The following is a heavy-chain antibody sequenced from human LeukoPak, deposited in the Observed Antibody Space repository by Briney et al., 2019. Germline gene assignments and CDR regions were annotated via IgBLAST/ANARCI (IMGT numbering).Heavy chain of an antibody. CDR3: ATLIAVAGPGVDY. Sequence: SVKVSCKASGYTFTGYYMHWVRQAPGQGLEWMGWINPNSGGTNYAQKFQGRVTMTRDTSISTAYMELSSLRSEDTAVYYCATLIAVAGPGVDYWGQGTLVTVSS. CDR1: GYTFTGYY. V-gene: IGHV1-2*02. J-gene: IGHJ4*02. D-gene: IGHD6-19*01. CDR2: INPNSGGT.